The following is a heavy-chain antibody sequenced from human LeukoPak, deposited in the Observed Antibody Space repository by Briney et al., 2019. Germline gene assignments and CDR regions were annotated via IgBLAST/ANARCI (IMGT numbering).Heavy chain of an antibody. Sequence: SETLSLTCTVSGGSISSSYCSWIRQPAGKGLEWIGRISTTGSTNYNPSLKSRVTMSEDTAKNQFSLKLRSVTAADTAVYCCARGLGSLDVWGKGTTVTVSS. CDR2: ISTTGST. V-gene: IGHV4-4*07. D-gene: IGHD7-27*01. CDR1: GGSISSSY. CDR3: ARGLGSLDV. J-gene: IGHJ6*04.